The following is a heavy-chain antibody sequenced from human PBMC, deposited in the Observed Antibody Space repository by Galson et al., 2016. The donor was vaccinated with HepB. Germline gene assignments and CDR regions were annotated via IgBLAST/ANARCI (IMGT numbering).Heavy chain of an antibody. CDR1: AYTFTNYY. D-gene: IGHD3-10*01. CDR3: ARPRVRGVLLPSTYYFDY. Sequence: SVKVSCKASAYTFTNYYIHWVRQAPGQGLEWMGIINPSSGSTNYAQKFQGRVTMTRDTSTSTVYMELSSLRSEDAAVSYYARPRVRGVLLPSTYYFDYWGPGTLVTVSS. J-gene: IGHJ4*02. CDR2: INPSSGST. V-gene: IGHV1-46*01.